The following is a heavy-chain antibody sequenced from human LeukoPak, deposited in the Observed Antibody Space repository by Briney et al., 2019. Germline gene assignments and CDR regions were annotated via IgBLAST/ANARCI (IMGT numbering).Heavy chain of an antibody. CDR2: ISAYNGNT. D-gene: IGHD3-22*01. Sequence: ASVKVSCKASGYTFTSYGISWVRQAPGQGLEWMGWISAYNGNTNYAQKLQGRVTMTTDTSTSTAYMELRSLRSDDTAVYYCARSPRYYDSSGYYSTSLPSRRYYFDYWGQGTLVTVSS. CDR3: ARSPRYYDSSGYYSTSLPSRRYYFDY. CDR1: GYTFTSYG. V-gene: IGHV1-18*01. J-gene: IGHJ4*02.